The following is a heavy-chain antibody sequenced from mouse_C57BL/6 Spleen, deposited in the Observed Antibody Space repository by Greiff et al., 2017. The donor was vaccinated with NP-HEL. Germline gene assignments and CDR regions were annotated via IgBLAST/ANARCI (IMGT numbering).Heavy chain of an antibody. V-gene: IGHV1-26*01. CDR2: INPNNGGT. CDR3: ARPLSHYSNYEGFAY. Sequence: EVQLQQSGPELVKPGASVKISCKASGYTFTDYYMNWVKQSHGKSLEWIGDINPNNGGTSYNQKFKGKATLTVDKSSSTAYMELRSLTSEDSAVYYCARPLSHYSNYEGFAYWGQGTLVTVSA. D-gene: IGHD2-5*01. J-gene: IGHJ3*01. CDR1: GYTFTDYY.